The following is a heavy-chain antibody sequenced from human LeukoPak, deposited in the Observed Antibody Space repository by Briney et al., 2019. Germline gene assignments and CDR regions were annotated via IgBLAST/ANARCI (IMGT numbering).Heavy chain of an antibody. Sequence: ASVKVSCKASGYTFTSYGISWVRQAPGQGLEWMGWISAYNGNTNYAQKLQGRVTMTTDTSTSTAYMELRSLRSDDTAVYYCARVAVATGDYESVDYWGQGTLVTVSS. CDR3: ARVAVATGDYESVDY. J-gene: IGHJ4*02. V-gene: IGHV1-18*01. CDR1: GYTFTSYG. D-gene: IGHD6-19*01. CDR2: ISAYNGNT.